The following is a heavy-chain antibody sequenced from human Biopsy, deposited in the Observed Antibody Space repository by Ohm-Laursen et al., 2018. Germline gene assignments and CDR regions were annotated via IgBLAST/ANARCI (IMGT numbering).Heavy chain of an antibody. J-gene: IGHJ5*02. V-gene: IGHV1-2*02. CDR2: IDTINGGA. Sequence: VKISCKASGYTFTDYYVHWVRQAPGHGLEWMGWIDTINGGARYAQKFQGRVTMTRDTSISTAYMELSRLTSDDTAVYYCARERDPWGQGTLVTVSS. CDR1: GYTFTDYY. CDR3: ARERDP.